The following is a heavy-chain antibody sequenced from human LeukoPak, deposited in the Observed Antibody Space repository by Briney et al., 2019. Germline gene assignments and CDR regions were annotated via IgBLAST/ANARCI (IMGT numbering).Heavy chain of an antibody. V-gene: IGHV4-59*13. Sequence: ASETLSLTCTVSGGSISSYYWSWIRQPPGKGLEWIGYIYYSGSTNYNPSLKSRVTISVDTSKNQFSLKLSSVTAADTAVYYCARGQRRITIFGAYYYMDVWGKGTTVTVSS. CDR2: IYYSGST. CDR1: GGSISSYY. J-gene: IGHJ6*03. CDR3: ARGQRRITIFGAYYYMDV. D-gene: IGHD3-3*01.